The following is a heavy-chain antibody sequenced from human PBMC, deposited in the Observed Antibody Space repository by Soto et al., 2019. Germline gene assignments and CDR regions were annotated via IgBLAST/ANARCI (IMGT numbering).Heavy chain of an antibody. CDR1: GYTFTSYA. Sequence: VASVKVSCKASGYTFTSYAISWVRQAPGQGLEWMGGIIPIFGTANYAQKFQGRVTITADKSTSTAYMELSSLRSEDTAVYYCARGPSIAAASLSWLEFRGMDVWGQGTTVTVSS. CDR3: ARGPSIAAASLSWLEFRGMDV. CDR2: IIPIFGTA. V-gene: IGHV1-69*06. D-gene: IGHD6-13*01. J-gene: IGHJ6*02.